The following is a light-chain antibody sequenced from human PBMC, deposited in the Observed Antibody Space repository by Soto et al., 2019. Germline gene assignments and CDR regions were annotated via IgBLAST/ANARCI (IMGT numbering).Light chain of an antibody. J-gene: IGKJ1*01. Sequence: EIVMTQSPDTLSVSQGERATLSRRASQTVSGKLAWYQQKPGQDPSLLIYGASTRATGTPARFSGSGSGTEFNLTISRLQSEDCAVYECQQYNNWTRTFGQGTKVDIK. CDR1: QTVSGK. V-gene: IGKV3-15*01. CDR3: QQYNNWTRT. CDR2: GAS.